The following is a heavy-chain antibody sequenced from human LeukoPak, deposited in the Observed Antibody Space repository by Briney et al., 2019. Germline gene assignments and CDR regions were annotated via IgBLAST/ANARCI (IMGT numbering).Heavy chain of an antibody. CDR1: GYTFTSYG. V-gene: IGHV1-18*01. Sequence: ASVKVSCKASGYTFTSYGISWVRQAPGQGLEWMGWISAYNGNTNYAQKLQCRVTMTTDTSTSTAYMELRSLRSDDTAVYYCARDLTPFGEKYNWFDPWGQGTLVTVSS. D-gene: IGHD3-10*01. J-gene: IGHJ5*02. CDR3: ARDLTPFGEKYNWFDP. CDR2: ISAYNGNT.